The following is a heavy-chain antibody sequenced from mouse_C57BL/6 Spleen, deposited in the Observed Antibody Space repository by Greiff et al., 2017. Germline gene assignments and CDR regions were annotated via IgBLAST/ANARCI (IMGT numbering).Heavy chain of an antibody. V-gene: IGHV3-6*01. CDR2: ISYDGSN. CDR1: GYSITSGYY. Sequence: EVKLVESGPGLVKPSQSLSLTCSVTGYSITSGYYWNWIRQFPGNKLEWMGYISYDGSNNYNPSLKNRISITRDTSKNQFFLKLNSVTTEDTATYYCARGDYYGSSQGAMDYWGQGTSVTVSS. CDR3: ARGDYYGSSQGAMDY. D-gene: IGHD1-1*01. J-gene: IGHJ4*01.